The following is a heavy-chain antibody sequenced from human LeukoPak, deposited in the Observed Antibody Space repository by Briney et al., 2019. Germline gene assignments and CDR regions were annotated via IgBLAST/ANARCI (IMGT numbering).Heavy chain of an antibody. D-gene: IGHD1-14*01. CDR1: GFTFSSYG. Sequence: GGSLRLSCAASGFTFSSYGMHWVRQAPGKGLEWVAVISYDGSNKYYADSVKGRFTISRDNSKNTLYLQMNSLRAEDTAVYYCAKDRDGPEYWGQGTLVTVPS. V-gene: IGHV3-30*18. CDR3: AKDRDGPEY. CDR2: ISYDGSNK. J-gene: IGHJ4*02.